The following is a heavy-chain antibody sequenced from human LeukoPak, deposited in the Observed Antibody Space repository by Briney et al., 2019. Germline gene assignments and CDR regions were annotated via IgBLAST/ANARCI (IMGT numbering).Heavy chain of an antibody. CDR3: ARSNYYTVDV. CDR2: IGSSGGTT. V-gene: IGHV3-11*01. J-gene: IGHJ6*02. Sequence: GGSLRLSCAASGFTSSDYYMTWIRQPPGKGPEWISYIGSSGGTTTYVDSVKGRFTISRDNAKNSLYLQMNSLRADDTAVYYCARSNYYTVDVWGRGTAVTVSS. CDR1: GFTSSDYY.